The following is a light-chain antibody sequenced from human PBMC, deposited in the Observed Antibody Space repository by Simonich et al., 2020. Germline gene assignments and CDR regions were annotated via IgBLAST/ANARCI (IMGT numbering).Light chain of an antibody. Sequence: QSALTQPASVSGSPGQSITISCTGTSRDVGGYNYVSWYQQHPGKAPKLMIYEFSERPSGGSNRFSCSKAGNTASRTISGLQAEDEADYYCSSYTSSSTFDWVFGGGTKLTVL. V-gene: IGLV2-14*01. CDR1: SRDVGGYNY. CDR3: SSYTSSSTFDWV. J-gene: IGLJ3*02. CDR2: EFS.